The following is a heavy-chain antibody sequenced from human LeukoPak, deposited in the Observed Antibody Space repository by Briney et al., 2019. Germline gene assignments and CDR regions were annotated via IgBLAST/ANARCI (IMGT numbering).Heavy chain of an antibody. CDR1: GYTFTSYD. V-gene: IGHV1-8*01. D-gene: IGHD6-13*01. J-gene: IGHJ3*02. CDR2: MNPNSGHT. Sequence: ASVKVSCKASGYTFTSYDINWVRQATGQGLEWMGWMNPNSGHTGYAQKFQGRVTMTRNTSISTAYTELSSLRSEDTAVYYCARLAQPDDAFDIWGQGTMVTVSS. CDR3: ARLAQPDDAFDI.